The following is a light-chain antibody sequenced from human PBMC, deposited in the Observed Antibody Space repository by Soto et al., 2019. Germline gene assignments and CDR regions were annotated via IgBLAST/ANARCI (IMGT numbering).Light chain of an antibody. Sequence: EIVLTQSPGTLSLSPGERATLSCRASQSVRSNYLAWYQQKPGQAPRLLISGASSRATGIPDRLSGSGSGTDFTLTISKLNPEDFALYYVQHNGSSSSAFGQGTKVEIK. V-gene: IGKV3-20*01. CDR3: QHNGSSSSA. CDR2: GAS. J-gene: IGKJ1*01. CDR1: QSVRSNY.